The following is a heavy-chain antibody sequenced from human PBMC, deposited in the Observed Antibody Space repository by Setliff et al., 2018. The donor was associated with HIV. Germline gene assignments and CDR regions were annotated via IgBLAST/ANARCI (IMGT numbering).Heavy chain of an antibody. CDR2: ICSTGSI. J-gene: IGHJ5*02. CDR3: ARGFRSSSALYWYDP. V-gene: IGHV4-61*09. D-gene: IGHD6-6*01. CDR1: GGSIGADGHC. Sequence: SETLSLTCSVSGGSIGADGHCWTWFRQPAGKGLEWIGHICSTGSISYNPSLKSRVTISEETSKNQVSLKLTSMTAPDAAVYYCARGFRSSSALYWYDPWGQGTLVTVSS.